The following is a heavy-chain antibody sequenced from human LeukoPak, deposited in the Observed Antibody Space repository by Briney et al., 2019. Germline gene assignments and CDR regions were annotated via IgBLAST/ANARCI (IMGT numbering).Heavy chain of an antibody. CDR3: ARAPRRVRGVITAPYYYYGMDV. V-gene: IGHV1-18*01. CDR2: ISAYNGNT. J-gene: IGHJ6*02. Sequence: ASVKVSCKASGYTFTSYGISWVRQAPGQGLEWMGWISAYNGNTNYAQKLQGRVTMTTDTSTSTAYMELSSLRSEDTAVYYCARAPRRVRGVITAPYYYYGMDVWGQGTTVTVSS. CDR1: GYTFTSYG. D-gene: IGHD3-10*01.